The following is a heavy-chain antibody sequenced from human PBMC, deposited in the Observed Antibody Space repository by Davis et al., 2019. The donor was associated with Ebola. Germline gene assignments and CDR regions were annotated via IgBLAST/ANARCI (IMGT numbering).Heavy chain of an antibody. CDR1: GFDFSSYT. D-gene: IGHD6-13*01. CDR2: ISGSGGST. J-gene: IGHJ5*02. V-gene: IGHV3-23*01. CDR3: AKEIAAADGWFDP. Sequence: GESLKISCAASGFDFSSYTMNWVRQAPGKGLEWVSAISGSGGSTYYADSVKGRFTISRDNSKNTLYLQMNSLRAEDTAVYYCAKEIAAADGWFDPWGQGTLVTVSS.